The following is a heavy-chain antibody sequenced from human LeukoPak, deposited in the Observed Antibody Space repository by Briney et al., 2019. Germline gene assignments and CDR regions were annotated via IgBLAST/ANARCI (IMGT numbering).Heavy chain of an antibody. V-gene: IGHV3-30*04. Sequence: GGSLRLSCAASGFTFGSYAMHWVRQAPGKGLEWVAVISFDGSNKYYADSVKGRFTISRDNSKNTLYLQMNSLRAEDTAVYYSARGSRTIVTTKFARGHYMDVWGKATTVTVSS. CDR3: ARGSRTIVTTKFARGHYMDV. J-gene: IGHJ6*03. CDR1: GFTFGSYA. CDR2: ISFDGSNK. D-gene: IGHD5-12*01.